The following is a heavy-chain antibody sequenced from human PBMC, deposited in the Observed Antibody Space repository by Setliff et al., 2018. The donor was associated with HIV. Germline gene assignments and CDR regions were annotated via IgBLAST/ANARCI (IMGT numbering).Heavy chain of an antibody. CDR3: ARHYPRSDDAFDI. CDR2: IYYTGNT. J-gene: IGHJ3*02. CDR1: GASISSYY. D-gene: IGHD6-19*01. V-gene: IGHV4-59*08. Sequence: SETLSLTCTVSGASISSYYWSWIRQSPGKGLEWIGYIYYTGNTDYNPSLKSRVTISVDTSKNQFSLKVSSVTAADTAVYYCARHYPRSDDAFDIWG.